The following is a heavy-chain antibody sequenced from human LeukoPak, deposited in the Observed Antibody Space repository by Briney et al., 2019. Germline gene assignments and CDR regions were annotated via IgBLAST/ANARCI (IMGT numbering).Heavy chain of an antibody. CDR1: GSTFTSYG. V-gene: IGHV1-18*01. D-gene: IGHD5-12*01. Sequence: ASVTVSCTGSGSTFTSYGTSWVRHGPGQGHERMGWISAYNGNTNYEQKLQGRVTMTTDTATSTDYMELKSLRSNGTAVYFYARETTYGGYDYWGQGTLVTVSS. CDR3: ARETTYGGYDY. CDR2: ISAYNGNT. J-gene: IGHJ4*02.